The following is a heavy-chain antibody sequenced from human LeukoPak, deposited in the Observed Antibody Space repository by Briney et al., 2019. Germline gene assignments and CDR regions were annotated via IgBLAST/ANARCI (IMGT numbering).Heavy chain of an antibody. J-gene: IGHJ4*02. CDR2: INAGNGNT. CDR1: GYSFSTYT. CDR3: AREIDRDDYNRFFDY. V-gene: IGHV1-3*01. D-gene: IGHD5-24*01. Sequence: GASVKVSCKASGYSFSTYTMSWVRQAPGQRLEWMGWINAGNGNTKYSQKFQGRVTITRDTSASTAYMEMRSLRSEDTAVYYCAREIDRDDYNRFFDYWGQGTLVTVSS.